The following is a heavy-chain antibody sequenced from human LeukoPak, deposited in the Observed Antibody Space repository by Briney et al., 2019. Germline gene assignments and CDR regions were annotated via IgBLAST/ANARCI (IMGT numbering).Heavy chain of an antibody. CDR3: ARGNDFWSGYPYFDY. Sequence: SETLSLTCTVSGGSISSYYWSWIRQPPGKGLEWIGYIYYSGSTNYNPSLKSRVTISVDTSKNQFSLKLSSVTAADTAVYYCARGNDFWSGYPYFDYWGQGTLVTVSP. J-gene: IGHJ4*02. V-gene: IGHV4-59*01. CDR1: GGSISSYY. D-gene: IGHD3-3*01. CDR2: IYYSGST.